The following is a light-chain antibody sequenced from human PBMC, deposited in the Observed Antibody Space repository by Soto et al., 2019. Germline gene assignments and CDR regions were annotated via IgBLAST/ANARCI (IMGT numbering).Light chain of an antibody. CDR3: CSYAGSTFV. CDR2: DVS. J-gene: IGLJ2*01. V-gene: IGLV2-11*01. CDR1: SSDVGGYNY. Sequence: QSALTQPRSVSGSPGQSVTISCTGTSSDVGGYNYVSWYQQHPGKAPKLMIYDVSKRPSWVPDRFSGSKSGNTASLTISGLQAEDEGDYYCCSYAGSTFVFGGGTKLTVL.